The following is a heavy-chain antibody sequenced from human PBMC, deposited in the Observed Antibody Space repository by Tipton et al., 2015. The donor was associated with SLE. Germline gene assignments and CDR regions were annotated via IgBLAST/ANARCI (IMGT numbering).Heavy chain of an antibody. CDR3: ARGYTIFGY. CDR1: GGSISSSSYY. Sequence: TLSLTCTVSGGSISSSSYYWSWIRQPAGKGLEWIGYIYTSGSTNYNPSLKSRVTISVDTSKNQFSLKLSSVTAADTAVYYCARGYTIFGYWGQGTLVTVSS. V-gene: IGHV4-61*09. CDR2: IYTSGST. J-gene: IGHJ4*02. D-gene: IGHD3-16*02.